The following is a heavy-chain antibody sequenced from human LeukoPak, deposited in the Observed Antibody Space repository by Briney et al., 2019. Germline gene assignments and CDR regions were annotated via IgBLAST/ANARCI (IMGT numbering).Heavy chain of an antibody. Sequence: GGSLRLSCAASDFTLSNYAMSWFRQAPGKGLERVSSISGNGYNTYYAASVKDRFTISGDSSTNTLTLQMHRLRAEDTAVYYCAKGVRLWFAFYFDYWGQGTLVTVSS. V-gene: IGHV3-23*01. D-gene: IGHD3-10*01. CDR3: AKGVRLWFAFYFDY. CDR1: DFTLSNYA. CDR2: ISGNGYNT. J-gene: IGHJ4*02.